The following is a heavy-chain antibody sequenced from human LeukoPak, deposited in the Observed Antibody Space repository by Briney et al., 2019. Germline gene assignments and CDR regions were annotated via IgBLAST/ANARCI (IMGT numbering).Heavy chain of an antibody. CDR1: GYTFPSYD. CDR3: ARDPGFGIAAADYYFDY. CDR2: ISAYNGNT. D-gene: IGHD6-13*01. V-gene: IGHV1-18*01. Sequence: ASVKVSCKASGYTFPSYDISWVRQAPGQGLEWMGWISAYNGNTIYAQNLQGRVTMTTDKSTSTVYMELRSLRFDDTAAYYCARDPGFGIAAADYYFDYWGQGTLVTVSS. J-gene: IGHJ4*02.